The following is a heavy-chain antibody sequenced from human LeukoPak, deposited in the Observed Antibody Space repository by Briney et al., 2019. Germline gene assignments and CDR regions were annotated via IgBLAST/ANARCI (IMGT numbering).Heavy chain of an antibody. V-gene: IGHV3-48*01. Sequence: GGSLRVSCAASGFTFSTYTMNWVRQAPGKGLEWVSYISSTSSTIYYADSVKGRFTISRDNAKNSLYLQMNSLRAEDTAVYYCVRDGGYSYGPYDYWGQGTLVTVSS. CDR1: GFTFSTYT. D-gene: IGHD5-18*01. CDR2: ISSTSSTI. J-gene: IGHJ4*02. CDR3: VRDGGYSYGPYDY.